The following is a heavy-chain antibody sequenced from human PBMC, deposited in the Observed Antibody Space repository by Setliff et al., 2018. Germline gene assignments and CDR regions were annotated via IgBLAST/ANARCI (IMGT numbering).Heavy chain of an antibody. D-gene: IGHD4-17*01. J-gene: IGHJ1*01. CDR2: ISTYNGDT. Sequence: ASVKVSCKASGYTFTSYGISWVRQAPGQGLEWMGWISTYNGDTDYAQKLQDRLTMTTDTSTSTVYMELRSLRSDDTAVYYCAHKYGDYVRYFQHWGQGTLVTVSS. CDR3: AHKYGDYVRYFQH. V-gene: IGHV1-18*01. CDR1: GYTFTSYG.